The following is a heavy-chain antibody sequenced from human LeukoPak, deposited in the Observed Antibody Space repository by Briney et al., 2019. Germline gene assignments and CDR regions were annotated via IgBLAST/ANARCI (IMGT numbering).Heavy chain of an antibody. D-gene: IGHD2-15*01. Sequence: PGGSLRLSCAASGFTFSDYYMSWIRQAPGKGLEWVSYISSSGSTIYYADSVKGRFTISRDNAKNSLYLQMNSLRAEDTAVYYCARDLLGYCSGGSCYSGDAFDIWGQGTMVTVSS. J-gene: IGHJ3*02. V-gene: IGHV3-11*01. CDR3: ARDLLGYCSGGSCYSGDAFDI. CDR2: ISSSGSTI. CDR1: GFTFSDYY.